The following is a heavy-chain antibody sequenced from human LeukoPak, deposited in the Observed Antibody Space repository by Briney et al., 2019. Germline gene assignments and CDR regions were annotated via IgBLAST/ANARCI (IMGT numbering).Heavy chain of an antibody. D-gene: IGHD3-3*01. J-gene: IGHJ4*02. CDR1: GGSISSGDYY. CDR3: AVKYYDFWSGYYAAFDY. V-gene: IGHV4-30-4*08. Sequence: SETLSLTCTVSGGSISSGDYYWSWIRQPPGKGLEWIGYIYYSGSTYYNPSLKSRVTISVDTSKNQFSLKLSSVTAADTAVYYCAVKYYDFWSGYYAAFDYWGQGTLVTVSS. CDR2: IYYSGST.